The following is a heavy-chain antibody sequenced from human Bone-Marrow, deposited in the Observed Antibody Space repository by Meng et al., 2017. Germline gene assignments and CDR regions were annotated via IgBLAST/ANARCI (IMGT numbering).Heavy chain of an antibody. J-gene: IGHJ4*02. D-gene: IGHD3-22*01. Sequence: GESLKISCAASGFTFSSYAMSWVRQAPGKGLEWVSAISGSGGSTYYADSVKGRFTISRDNSKNTLYLQMNSLRAEDTAVYYCAKLNDYDSSGSFDYWGQGTLVTVSS. CDR2: ISGSGGST. CDR3: AKLNDYDSSGSFDY. CDR1: GFTFSSYA. V-gene: IGHV3-23*01.